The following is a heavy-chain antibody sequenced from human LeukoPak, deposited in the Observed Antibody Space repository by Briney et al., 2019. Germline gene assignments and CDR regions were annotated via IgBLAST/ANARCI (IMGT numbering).Heavy chain of an antibody. CDR3: ARHPTTWTPLDY. CDR2: IYYSGST. Sequence: SETLSLTCTVSGGSISSYYWSWIRQPPGKGLEWIGYIYYSGSTNYNPSLKSRVTISVDTSKNQFSLKLSSVTAADTAVYYCARHPTTWTPLDYWGQGTLVTVSS. J-gene: IGHJ4*02. V-gene: IGHV4-59*08. CDR1: GGSISSYY. D-gene: IGHD1-1*01.